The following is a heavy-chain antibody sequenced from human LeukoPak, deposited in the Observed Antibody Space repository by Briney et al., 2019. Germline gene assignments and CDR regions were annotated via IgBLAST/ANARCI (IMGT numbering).Heavy chain of an antibody. CDR2: IIPILGIA. CDR1: GGTFSSYA. V-gene: IGHV1-69*04. CDR3: ARDYDILTGSGYGMDV. Sequence: SVKVSCKASGGTFSSYAISWVRQALGQGLEWMGRIIPILGIANYAQKFQGRVTITADKSTSTAYMELSSLRSEDTAVYYCARDYDILTGSGYGMDVWGQGTTVTVSS. J-gene: IGHJ6*02. D-gene: IGHD3-9*01.